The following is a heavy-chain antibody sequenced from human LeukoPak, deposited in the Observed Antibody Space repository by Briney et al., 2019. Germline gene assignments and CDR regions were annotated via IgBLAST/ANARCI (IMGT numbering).Heavy chain of an antibody. Sequence: ASETLSLTCAVCGGSFSGYYWSWIRQPPGKGLEWIGEINHSGSTNYNPSLKSRVTISVDTSKNQFSLKLSSVTAADTAVYYCARRNYYYDSSGYSGWGQGTLVTVSS. D-gene: IGHD3-22*01. CDR3: ARRNYYYDSSGYSG. CDR2: INHSGST. CDR1: GGSFSGYY. V-gene: IGHV4-34*01. J-gene: IGHJ4*02.